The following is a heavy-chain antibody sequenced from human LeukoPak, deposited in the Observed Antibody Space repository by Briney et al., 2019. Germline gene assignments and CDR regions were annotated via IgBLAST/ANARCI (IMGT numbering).Heavy chain of an antibody. CDR2: IWYDESNK. V-gene: IGHV3-33*01. J-gene: IGHJ4*02. D-gene: IGHD1-14*01. Sequence: RRSLRLSCAASGFTFGSYGMHWVSQAPGKGLEWVAVIWYDESNKYYADSVKGRFTISRDNSKNTLYLQINSLRAEDTAVYYCARYPVNPYYFDYWGQGTLVTVSS. CDR1: GFTFGSYG. CDR3: ARYPVNPYYFDY.